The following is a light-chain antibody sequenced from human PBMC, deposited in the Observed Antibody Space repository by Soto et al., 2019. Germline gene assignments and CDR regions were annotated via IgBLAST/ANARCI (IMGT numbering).Light chain of an antibody. V-gene: IGKV3-11*01. J-gene: IGKJ4*01. Sequence: EIVLTQSPATLSLSPGERATLSCRASQIVSNFLAWYQQKPGQAPRLLIYDASSRATGIPTRFSGSGSGTDFPLSISSLEPEDFAVYYCQQRINWPLTFGGGTKVEIK. CDR3: QQRINWPLT. CDR1: QIVSNF. CDR2: DAS.